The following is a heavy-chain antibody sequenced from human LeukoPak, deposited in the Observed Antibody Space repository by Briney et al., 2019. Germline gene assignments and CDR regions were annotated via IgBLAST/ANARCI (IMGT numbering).Heavy chain of an antibody. D-gene: IGHD6-13*01. CDR2: ISGSGGST. CDR1: GLNFSSYA. J-gene: IGHJ4*02. Sequence: GGSLRLSCAASGLNFSSYAMSWVRQAPGKGLEWVSAISGSGGSTYYADSVKGRFTISRDNSKNTLYLQMNSLRDEDTAVYYFVVTSAPSIAAAGIPIDYWGQGTLVTVSS. V-gene: IGHV3-23*01. CDR3: VVTSAPSIAAAGIPIDY.